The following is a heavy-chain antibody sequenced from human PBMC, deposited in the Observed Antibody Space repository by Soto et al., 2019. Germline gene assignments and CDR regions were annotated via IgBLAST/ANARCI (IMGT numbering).Heavy chain of an antibody. CDR3: ARDLGGLYDYVWGSYRYSGYFDY. J-gene: IGHJ4*02. Sequence: ASVKVSCKASGYTFTSYAMHWVRQAPGQRIEWMGWINAGNGNTKYSQKFQGRVTITRDTSASTAYMELSSLRSEDTAVYYCARDLGGLYDYVWGSYRYSGYFDYWGQGTLVTVSS. V-gene: IGHV1-3*01. D-gene: IGHD3-16*02. CDR2: INAGNGNT. CDR1: GYTFTSYA.